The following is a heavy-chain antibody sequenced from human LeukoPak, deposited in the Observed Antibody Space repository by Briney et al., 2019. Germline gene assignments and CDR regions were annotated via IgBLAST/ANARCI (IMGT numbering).Heavy chain of an antibody. D-gene: IGHD6-13*01. CDR2: IYYSGST. J-gene: IGHJ5*02. CDR1: GGSISSGGYY. CDR3: ARDRYSSSWPTNNWFDP. V-gene: IGHV4-31*03. Sequence: SETLSLTCTVSGGSISSGGYYWSWIRQHPGKGLEWIGYIYYSGSTYYNPSLKSRVTISVDTSKNQFSLKLSSVTAADTAVYHCARDRYSSSWPTNNWFDPWGRGTLVTVSS.